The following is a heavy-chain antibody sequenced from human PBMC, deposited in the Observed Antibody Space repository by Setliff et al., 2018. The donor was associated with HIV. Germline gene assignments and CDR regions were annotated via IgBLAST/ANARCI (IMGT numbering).Heavy chain of an antibody. Sequence: GESLKISCKGSGYSFTNYWIGWVRQMPGKGLEWMGIIYPGDSDTRYSPSFQGEVTISADKSISTAYLQWSSLKASDTAMYYCARHGYCSGTSCSEYYYYYGMDVWGQGTTVTVSS. CDR3: ARHGYCSGTSCSEYYYYYGMDV. D-gene: IGHD2-2*03. CDR1: GYSFTNYW. V-gene: IGHV5-51*01. J-gene: IGHJ6*02. CDR2: IYPGDSDT.